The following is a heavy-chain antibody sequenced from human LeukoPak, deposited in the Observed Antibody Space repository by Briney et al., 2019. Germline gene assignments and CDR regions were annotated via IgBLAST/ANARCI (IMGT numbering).Heavy chain of an antibody. D-gene: IGHD3-22*01. Sequence: KPSETLSLTCTVSGGSIRSSSYYWGWIRRPPGKGLEWIGSIYYSGSTNYKPSLRSRVTISVDTSKNQFSLKLSSVTAADTAVYYCARHAGSYYTYNFDYWGQGTLVTVSS. CDR1: GGSIRSSSYY. CDR3: ARHAGSYYTYNFDY. V-gene: IGHV4-39*01. J-gene: IGHJ4*02. CDR2: IYYSGST.